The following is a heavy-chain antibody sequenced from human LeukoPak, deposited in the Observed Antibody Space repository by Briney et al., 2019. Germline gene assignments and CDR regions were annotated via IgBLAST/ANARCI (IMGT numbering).Heavy chain of an antibody. J-gene: IGHJ4*02. V-gene: IGHV3-74*01. CDR3: ARERSGWLFDY. D-gene: IGHD6-19*01. CDR1: GFTFSSYS. CDR2: INNDGSST. Sequence: GGSLRPSCAAPGFTFSSYSMNWVRQAPGKGLVWVSHINNDGSSTTYADSVKGRFTISRDNAKNTLYLQMNSLRAEDTAVYYCARERSGWLFDYWGQGTLVTVSS.